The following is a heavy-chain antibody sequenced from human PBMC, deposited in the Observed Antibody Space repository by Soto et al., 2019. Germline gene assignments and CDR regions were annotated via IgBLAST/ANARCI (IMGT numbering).Heavy chain of an antibody. CDR2: IYSGGST. CDR3: ARDRSRGAKVFDY. J-gene: IGHJ4*02. CDR1: GFTVSSNY. V-gene: IGHV3-53*01. Sequence: GSLRLSCAASGFTVSSNYMRWVLQAPGKGLEWVSVIYSGGSTYYADSVKGRFTISRDNSKNTLYLQMNSLRAEDTAVYYCARDRSRGAKVFDYWGQGTLVTVSS. D-gene: IGHD3-16*01.